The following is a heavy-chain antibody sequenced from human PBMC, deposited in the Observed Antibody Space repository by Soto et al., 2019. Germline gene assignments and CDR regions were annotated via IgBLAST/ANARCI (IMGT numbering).Heavy chain of an antibody. Sequence: PGESVKISCKGPGYSFTSYWIGWVRQMPGKGLEWMGIIYPGDSDTRYSPSFQGQVTISADKSISTAYLQWSSLKASDTAMYYCARXTVTTSGYYYYYYGMDVWGQGTTVTVSS. CDR2: IYPGDSDT. CDR1: GYSFTSYW. J-gene: IGHJ6*02. V-gene: IGHV5-51*01. CDR3: ARXTVTTSGYYYYYYGMDV. D-gene: IGHD4-4*01.